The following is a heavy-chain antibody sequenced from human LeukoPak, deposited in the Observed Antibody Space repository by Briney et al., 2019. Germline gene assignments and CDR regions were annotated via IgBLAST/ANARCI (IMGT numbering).Heavy chain of an antibody. V-gene: IGHV4-59*01. Sequence: SETLSLTCTVSGGPISKYYWSWIRQPPGKGLEWIGYIYYSGSTSYNPSLKSRVTILVDTSKNQLSLKLRSVTAADTAVYYCARVPDDYGDYYYYYYMDVWGKGTTVTVSS. J-gene: IGHJ6*03. CDR3: ARVPDDYGDYYYYYYMDV. CDR2: IYYSGST. CDR1: GGPISKYY. D-gene: IGHD4-17*01.